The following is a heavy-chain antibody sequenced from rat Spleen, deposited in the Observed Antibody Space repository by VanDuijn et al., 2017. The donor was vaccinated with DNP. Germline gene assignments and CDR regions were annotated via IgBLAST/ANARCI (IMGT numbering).Heavy chain of an antibody. J-gene: IGHJ2*01. CDR2: ITHNGCIT. V-gene: IGHV5-31*01. Sequence: EVKLVESGGGLVRPGGSLKLSCAASGFTFNNYWMTWIRQAPGKGLEWIASITHNGCITFYPDSVKGRFSISRDNVKSTLYLQVNSLRSEDTATYYCASRPPPTRGPFDYWGPGVMVTVSS. D-gene: IGHD1-4*01. CDR1: GFTFNNYW. CDR3: ASRPPPTRGPFDY.